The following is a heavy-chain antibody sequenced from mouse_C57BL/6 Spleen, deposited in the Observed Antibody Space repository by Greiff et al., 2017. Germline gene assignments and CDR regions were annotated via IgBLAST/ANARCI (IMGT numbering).Heavy chain of an antibody. Sequence: EVKLMESGPVLVKPGASVKMSCKASGYTFTDYYMNWVKQSHGKSLEWIGVINPYNGGTSYNQKFKGKATLTVDKSSSTAYMELNSLTSEDSAVYYCAIYDYDEGYFDVWGTGTTVTVSS. CDR3: AIYDYDEGYFDV. V-gene: IGHV1-19*01. CDR1: GYTFTDYY. J-gene: IGHJ1*03. CDR2: INPYNGGT. D-gene: IGHD2-4*01.